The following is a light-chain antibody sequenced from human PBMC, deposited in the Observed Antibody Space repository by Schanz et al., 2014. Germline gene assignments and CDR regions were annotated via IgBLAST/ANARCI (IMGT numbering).Light chain of an antibody. J-gene: IGKJ4*01. Sequence: VLTQSPGTLSLSPGERAALSCRASQSVSSGYLAWYQQKPGQAPRLLIYGTSIRATGIPDRFSGSGSGTDFTLSISRLEPEDFAVYYCQQYTRWPVTFGGGTRVEI. CDR3: QQYTRWPVT. CDR2: GTS. V-gene: IGKV3-20*01. CDR1: QSVSSGY.